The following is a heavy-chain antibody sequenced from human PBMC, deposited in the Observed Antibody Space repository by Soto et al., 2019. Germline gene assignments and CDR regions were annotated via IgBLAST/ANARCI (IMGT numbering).Heavy chain of an antibody. V-gene: IGHV4-4*02. D-gene: IGHD3-10*01. J-gene: IGHJ6*02. Sequence: QVQLQESGPGLVKPSGTLSLTCAVSGGSISSSNWWSWVRQPPGKGLEWIGEIYHSGSTNYNPSLKSRVTISVDKSKNQFSLKLSSVTAADTAVYYCAVRMVRGVIIKRHYDGMDVWGQGTTVTVSS. CDR2: IYHSGST. CDR3: AVRMVRGVIIKRHYDGMDV. CDR1: GGSISSSNW.